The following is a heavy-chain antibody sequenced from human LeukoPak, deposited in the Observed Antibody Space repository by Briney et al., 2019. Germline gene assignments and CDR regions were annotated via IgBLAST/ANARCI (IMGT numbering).Heavy chain of an antibody. CDR3: ASGEGIQLFDY. J-gene: IGHJ4*02. Sequence: SETLSLTCAVYGGSFSGYYWSWIRQPPGKGLEWIGEINHSGSTNYNPSLKSRVTISVDTSKNQFSLKLSSVTAADTAVYYCASGEGIQLFDYWSQGTLVTVSS. CDR2: INHSGST. CDR1: GGSFSGYY. D-gene: IGHD1-1*01. V-gene: IGHV4-34*01.